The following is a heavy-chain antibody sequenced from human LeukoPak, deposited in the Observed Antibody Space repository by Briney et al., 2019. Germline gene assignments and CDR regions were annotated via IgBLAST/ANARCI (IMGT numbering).Heavy chain of an antibody. CDR2: INPNSGGT. CDR3: AREGYSSGLDY. J-gene: IGHJ4*02. Sequence: ASVKVSCKASGYTFTGYYMHWVRQAPGQGLEWMGWINPNSGGTNYAQTSQGRDNMTRDTYNSTAYMDQSRLRSDDAAVYYCAREGYSSGLDYWGQGTLVTVSS. CDR1: GYTFTGYY. V-gene: IGHV1-2*02. D-gene: IGHD6-19*01.